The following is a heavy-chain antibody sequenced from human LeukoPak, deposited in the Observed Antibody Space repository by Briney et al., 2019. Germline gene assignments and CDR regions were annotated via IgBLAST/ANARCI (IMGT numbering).Heavy chain of an antibody. J-gene: IGHJ4*02. CDR1: GFTFSSYA. Sequence: GGSLRLSCAASGFTFSSYAMSWVRQAPGKGLEWVSGISGSGGSTYYADSVKGRFTISRDNSKNTLYLQMNSLRAEDTAVCYCAKTSTDWLSDYFDYWGQGTLVTVSS. CDR2: ISGSGGST. CDR3: AKTSTDWLSDYFDY. V-gene: IGHV3-23*01. D-gene: IGHD3-9*01.